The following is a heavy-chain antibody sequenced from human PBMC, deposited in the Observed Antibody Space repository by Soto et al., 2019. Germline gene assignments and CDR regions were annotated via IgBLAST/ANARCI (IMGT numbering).Heavy chain of an antibody. CDR3: ARVPVEVATIVYYDY. CDR1: GFTFSIYW. CDR2: INSDGSSA. J-gene: IGHJ4*02. V-gene: IGHV3-74*01. Sequence: PGGSLRLSCAASGFTFSIYWMHWVRQAPGKGLVWVSHINSDGSSASYADSVKGRFTISRDNAKNTLYLQMNSLRAEDSALYYCARVPVEVATIVYYDYWGRGTLVTSPQ. D-gene: IGHD5-12*01.